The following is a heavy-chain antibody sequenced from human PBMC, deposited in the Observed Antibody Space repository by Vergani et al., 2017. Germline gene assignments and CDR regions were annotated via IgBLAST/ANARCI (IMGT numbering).Heavy chain of an antibody. CDR2: MNPNSGNT. D-gene: IGHD4/OR15-4a*01. CDR3: ARSTDYPDDYVSSDYFRRTLDV. Sequence: QVQLVQSGAEVKTPGASVKVSCKASGYTFTNYDIYWVRQATGQGLEWMGWMNPNSGNTGYAQKFQGRVTMTRNTSINTAYMELSRLSFEDAAVYYCARSTDYPDDYVSSDYFRRTLDVWGKGTTVTVS. J-gene: IGHJ6*03. V-gene: IGHV1-8*01. CDR1: GYTFTNYD.